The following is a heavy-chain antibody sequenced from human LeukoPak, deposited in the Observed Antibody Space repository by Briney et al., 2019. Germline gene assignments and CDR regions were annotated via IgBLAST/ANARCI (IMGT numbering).Heavy chain of an antibody. CDR1: GYTFTSYD. D-gene: IGHD3-16*02. CDR2: MNPNSGHT. CDR3: ARYRDVNYYYYGMDV. J-gene: IGHJ6*02. V-gene: IGHV1-8*01. Sequence: ASVKVSCKASGYTFTSYDINWVRQATGQGLEWMGWMNPNSGHTGYAQKFQGRVTMTRNTSISTAYMELSSLRSEDTAVYYCARYRDVNYYYYGMDVWGQGTTVTVSS.